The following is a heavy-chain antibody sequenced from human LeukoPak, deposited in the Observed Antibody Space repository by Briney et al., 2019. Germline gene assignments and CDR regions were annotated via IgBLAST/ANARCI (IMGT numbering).Heavy chain of an antibody. D-gene: IGHD6-13*01. V-gene: IGHV4-39*01. CDR2: IYYSGST. Sequence: SETLSLTCTVSGGSISSSSYYWGWIRQPPEKGLEWIGSIYYSGSTYYNPSLKSRVTISVDTSKNQFSLKLSSVTAADTAVYYCASLIAAALRGAFDIWGQGTMVTVSS. CDR3: ASLIAAALRGAFDI. J-gene: IGHJ3*02. CDR1: GGSISSSSYY.